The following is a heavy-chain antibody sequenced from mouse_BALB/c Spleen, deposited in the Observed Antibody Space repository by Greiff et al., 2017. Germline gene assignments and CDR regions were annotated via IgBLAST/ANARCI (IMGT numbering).Heavy chain of an antibody. CDR2: IRLKSNNYAT. CDR1: GFTFSNYW. J-gene: IGHJ3*01. Sequence: EVQLVESGGGLVQPGGSMKLSCVASGFTFSNYWMNWVRQSPEKGLEWVAEIRLKSNNYATHYAESVKGRFTISRDDSKSSVYLQMNNLRAEDTGIYYCTRRGGNSFAYWGQGTLVTVSA. CDR3: TRRGGNSFAY. D-gene: IGHD2-1*01. V-gene: IGHV6-6*02.